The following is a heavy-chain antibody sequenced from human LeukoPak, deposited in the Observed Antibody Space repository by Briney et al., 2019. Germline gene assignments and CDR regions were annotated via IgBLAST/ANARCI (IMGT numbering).Heavy chain of an antibody. CDR1: GGSISSGDYY. CDR2: IYYSGST. D-gene: IGHD3-16*01. Sequence: SETLSLTCTVSGGSISSGDYYWSCIRQPPGKGLEWIGYIYYSGSTYYNPSLKSRVTISADTSKNHFSLKLNSVTTADTAVYYCTRGAGWLIDYWGQGILVTVSS. CDR3: TRGAGWLIDY. V-gene: IGHV4-30-4*02. J-gene: IGHJ4*02.